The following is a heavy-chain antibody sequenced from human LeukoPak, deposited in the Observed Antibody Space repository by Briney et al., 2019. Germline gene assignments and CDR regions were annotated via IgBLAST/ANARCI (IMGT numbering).Heavy chain of an antibody. Sequence: SGTQSLTCAVSRGSISINNWWSWVRQPPGKRLEWIAEIYHSGSTNYNPSLNSRVNISVDKSKSQFSLKLSSVTAADAAMYYCARDSYYFGSGSDNTPYNWFDPWGQGTLVTVSS. V-gene: IGHV4-4*02. CDR1: RGSISINNW. J-gene: IGHJ5*02. CDR3: ARDSYYFGSGSDNTPYNWFDP. CDR2: IYHSGST. D-gene: IGHD3-10*01.